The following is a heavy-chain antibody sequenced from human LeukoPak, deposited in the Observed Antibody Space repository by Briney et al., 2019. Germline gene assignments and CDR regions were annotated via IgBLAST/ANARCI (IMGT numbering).Heavy chain of an antibody. Sequence: PSETLSLTCTVSGGSISSYYWSWIRQPPGKGLEWIGYIYYSGSTNYNPSLKSRVTISVDTSKNQFSLKLSSVTAADTAVYYCASGDSSSSPGNYFDYWGQGTLVTVSS. CDR2: IYYSGST. D-gene: IGHD6-6*01. J-gene: IGHJ4*02. V-gene: IGHV4-59*01. CDR1: GGSISSYY. CDR3: ASGDSSSSPGNYFDY.